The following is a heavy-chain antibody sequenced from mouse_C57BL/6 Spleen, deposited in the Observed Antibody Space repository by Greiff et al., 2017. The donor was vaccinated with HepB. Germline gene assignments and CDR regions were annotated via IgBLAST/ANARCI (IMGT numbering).Heavy chain of an antibody. J-gene: IGHJ3*01. D-gene: IGHD2-2*01. CDR2: INPGSGGT. CDR1: GYAFTNYL. V-gene: IGHV1-54*01. CDR3: ARSGYGYDGFAY. Sequence: QVHVKQSGAELVRPGTSVKVSCKASGYAFTNYLIEWVKQRPGQGLEWIGVINPGSGGTNYNEKFKGKATLTADKSSSTAYMQLSSLTSEDSAVYFCARSGYGYDGFAYWGQGTLVTVSA.